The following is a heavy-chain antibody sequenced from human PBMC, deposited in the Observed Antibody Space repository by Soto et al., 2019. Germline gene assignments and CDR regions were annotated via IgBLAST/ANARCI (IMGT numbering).Heavy chain of an antibody. CDR3: AKDLYVQPPSGWFDP. CDR2: ITGRGDTT. Sequence: GSLRLSCAASGFPFGDHAMHWVRQAPGKGLEWVSAITGRGDTTYYADSVKCRFTVSRDNSKNTLFLQMMSLRAEDTAVYYCAKDLYVQPPSGWFDPWGQGTVVTVSS. V-gene: IGHV3-23*01. CDR1: GFPFGDHA. D-gene: IGHD1-26*01. J-gene: IGHJ5*02.